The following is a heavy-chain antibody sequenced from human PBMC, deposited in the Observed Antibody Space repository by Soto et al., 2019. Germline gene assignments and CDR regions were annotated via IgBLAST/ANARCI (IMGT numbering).Heavy chain of an antibody. Sequence: EVQLLESGGGLVQPGGSLRLSCAASGFTFSSFALNWVRQAPGKGLEWVSIISGSADSTFYADSVKGRFTISRDNSKNMLYQQINGLRAEDTAVYYCAKTRGAMIYAIAVYGMDVCGQGTTVTVSS. CDR1: GFTFSSFA. D-gene: IGHD2-8*01. CDR3: AKTRGAMIYAIAVYGMDV. CDR2: ISGSADST. V-gene: IGHV3-23*01. J-gene: IGHJ6*02.